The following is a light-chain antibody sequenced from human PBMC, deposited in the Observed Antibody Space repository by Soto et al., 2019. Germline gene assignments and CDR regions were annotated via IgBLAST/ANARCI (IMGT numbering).Light chain of an antibody. V-gene: IGKV3-20*01. Sequence: IVLTQSPGTLSLSPGERATPSCRASQSVSSYLAWYQQKPGQAPRLLIYGVSSRATGIPDRFSGSGSGTDFTLTISRLEPEDFAVYYCQQYGSSPLWTFGQGTKVDIK. CDR2: GVS. CDR3: QQYGSSPLWT. J-gene: IGKJ1*01. CDR1: QSVSSY.